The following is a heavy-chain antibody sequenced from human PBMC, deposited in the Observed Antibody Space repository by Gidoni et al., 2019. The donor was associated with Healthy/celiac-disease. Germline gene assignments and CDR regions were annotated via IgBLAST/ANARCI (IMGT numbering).Heavy chain of an antibody. CDR2: ISYDGSNK. Sequence: QVQLVESGGGVVQPGRSRRLPWAAPGFTFSSYGMHWVRQAPGKGLEWVAVISYDGSNKYYADSVKGRFTISRDNSKNTLYLQMNSLRAEDTAVYYCARDFQSSIDYWGQGTLVTVSS. V-gene: IGHV3-30-3*01. J-gene: IGHJ4*02. D-gene: IGHD1-26*01. CDR3: ARDFQSSIDY. CDR1: GFTFSSYG.